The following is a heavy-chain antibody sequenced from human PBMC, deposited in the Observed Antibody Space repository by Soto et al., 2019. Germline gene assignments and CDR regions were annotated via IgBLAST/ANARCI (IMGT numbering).Heavy chain of an antibody. CDR1: GYIFTGFY. CDR3: ARAYSGTYYFSH. CDR2: VNPDNGVT. Sequence: ASVKVSCKASGYIFTGFYLHWVRQAPGQGLEWMGWVNPDNGVTNYAQKFQGWVTMTSDTSTNTAYMEMTRLPSDATAAYFCARAYSGTYYFSHWGQGTLVTVSS. J-gene: IGHJ4*02. D-gene: IGHD1-26*01. V-gene: IGHV1-2*04.